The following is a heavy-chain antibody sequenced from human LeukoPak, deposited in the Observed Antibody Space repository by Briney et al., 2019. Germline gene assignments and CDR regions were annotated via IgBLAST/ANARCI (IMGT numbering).Heavy chain of an antibody. CDR1: GYTFTSYY. Sequence: ASVKVSCKASGYTFTSYYMHWVRQAPGQWLEWMGIINPSGGSTSYAQKFQGRVTMTRDMSTSTVYMELSSLRSEDTAVYYCARSSIVVVPAANRPNFDYWGQGTLVTVSS. CDR2: INPSGGST. CDR3: ARSSIVVVPAANRPNFDY. V-gene: IGHV1-46*01. D-gene: IGHD2-2*01. J-gene: IGHJ4*02.